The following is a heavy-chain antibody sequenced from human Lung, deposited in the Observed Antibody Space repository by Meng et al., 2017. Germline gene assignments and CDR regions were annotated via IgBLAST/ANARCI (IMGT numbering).Heavy chain of an antibody. Sequence: QVQLQDSGPGLVKPSETLSLTCDVSGGSISGYFWTWIRQPAGKGLDWIGRVYSSGSANYNPSLKSRVTMSVDRSKNQFSLQLTSVTAADTAVYYCARGVGSLDFWGQGALVTVSS. CDR1: GGSISGYF. V-gene: IGHV4-4*07. CDR2: VYSSGSA. CDR3: ARGVGSLDF. D-gene: IGHD5/OR15-5a*01. J-gene: IGHJ4*02.